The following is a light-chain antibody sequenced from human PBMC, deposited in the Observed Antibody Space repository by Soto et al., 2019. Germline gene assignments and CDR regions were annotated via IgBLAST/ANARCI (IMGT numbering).Light chain of an antibody. CDR1: QSVLYTSNSKNY. Sequence: DIVMTQSPDSLAVSLGERATINCKSRQSVLYTSNSKNYLAWYQQRLGQAPXLLXYGASTRATGVPARFGGSGSGTEFTLTISSLQSEDFAVYYCQEYNNWPLYTFGQGTRLEIK. J-gene: IGKJ5*01. CDR3: QEYNNWPLYT. CDR2: GAS. V-gene: IGKV4-1*01.